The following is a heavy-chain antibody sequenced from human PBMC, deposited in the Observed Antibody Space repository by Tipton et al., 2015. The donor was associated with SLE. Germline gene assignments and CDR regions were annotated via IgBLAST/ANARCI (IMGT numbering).Heavy chain of an antibody. V-gene: IGHV3-74*01. CDR2: IKSDGSSP. CDR3: VREVRTWGVWYFDL. J-gene: IGHJ2*01. D-gene: IGHD3-10*01. CDR1: GFNFSNYW. Sequence: SLRLSCVASGFNFSNYWMHWVRQAPGKGLVWVSRIKSDGSSPTYADSVKGRFTISRDNAKNTLYLQMNNVRAEDTAVYYCVREVRTWGVWYFDLWGRGTLVTVSS.